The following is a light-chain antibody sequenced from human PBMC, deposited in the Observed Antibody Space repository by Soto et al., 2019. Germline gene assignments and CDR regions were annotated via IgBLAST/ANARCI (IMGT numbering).Light chain of an antibody. V-gene: IGKV2-28*01. Sequence: EIVMTQSPLSLPVTPGEPASISCRSSQSLLHSNGYDSLDWYLQKPGQSPQLLIYLGSNRASGVFAXXSGSGSGTDFTLKISRVEADDVGVYYCMQALQSPPTFGQGTKVEIK. CDR1: QSLLHSNGYDS. CDR3: MQALQSPPT. CDR2: LGS. J-gene: IGKJ1*01.